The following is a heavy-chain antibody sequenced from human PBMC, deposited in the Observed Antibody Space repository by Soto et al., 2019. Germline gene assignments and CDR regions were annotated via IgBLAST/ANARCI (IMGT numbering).Heavy chain of an antibody. CDR3: GKDRGISVKGGEAFEV. Sequence: QVQLVESGGGLVQPGGSLRLSCAASGFTFGDYEMSWIRQAAGKGPEWVSFLSRSGNTIYYADSVKGRFSISRDNAENALYLQMDSLRAEDRAVYYWGKDRGISVKGGEAFEVWGKGTKATVSS. J-gene: IGHJ3*01. D-gene: IGHD3-16*01. CDR1: GFTFGDYE. V-gene: IGHV3-11*01. CDR2: LSRSGNTI.